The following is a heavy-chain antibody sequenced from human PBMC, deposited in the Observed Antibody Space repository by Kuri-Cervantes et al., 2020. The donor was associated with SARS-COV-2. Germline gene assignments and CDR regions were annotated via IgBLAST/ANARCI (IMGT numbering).Heavy chain of an antibody. V-gene: IGHV4-59*11. D-gene: IGHD3-10*01. CDR3: ARRSCGNADCRYYAHVFDT. CDR2: IHYSGST. CDR1: GGSISSHY. J-gene: IGHJ3*02. Sequence: GSLRLSCTVSGGSISSHYWSWIRQPPGKGLEWIGYIHYSGSTDYNPSLKSRASVSLDMSKNQFSLKLSSVTAADTAVYYCARRSCGNADCRYYAHVFDTWGQGTVVTVSS.